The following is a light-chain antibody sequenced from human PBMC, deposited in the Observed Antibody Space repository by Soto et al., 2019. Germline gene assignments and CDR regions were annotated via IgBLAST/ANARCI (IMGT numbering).Light chain of an antibody. J-gene: IGLJ1*01. CDR3: SSYTNINTRARV. CDR1: SGDIGSYNR. CDR2: EVT. Sequence: ALTQPASVSGSPGQSITISCTGTSGDIGSYNRVSWYQQHPGKAPKLIIYEVTDRPSGVSNRFSGSKSGNTASLTISGLQAEDEAEYYCSSYTNINTRARVFGTGTKVTVL. V-gene: IGLV2-14*01.